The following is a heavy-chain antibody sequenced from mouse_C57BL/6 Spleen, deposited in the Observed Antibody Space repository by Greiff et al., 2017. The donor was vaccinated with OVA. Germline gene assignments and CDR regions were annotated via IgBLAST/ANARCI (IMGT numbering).Heavy chain of an antibody. D-gene: IGHD1-1*01. J-gene: IGHJ4*01. V-gene: IGHV5-4*01. CDR3: ARGYYGSSPYYAMDY. Sequence: EVQGVESGGGLVKPGGSLKLSCAASGFTFSSYAMSWVRQTPEKRLEWVATISDGGSYTYYPDNVKGRFTISRDNAKNNLYLQMSHLKSEDTAMYYCARGYYGSSPYYAMDYWGQGTSVTVSS. CDR1: GFTFSSYA. CDR2: ISDGGSYT.